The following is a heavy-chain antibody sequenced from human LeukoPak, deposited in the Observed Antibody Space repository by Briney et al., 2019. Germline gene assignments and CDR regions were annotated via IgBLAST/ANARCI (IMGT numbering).Heavy chain of an antibody. CDR3: AKNLLGSGSYSWYFDL. CDR1: GFTFSSYG. J-gene: IGHJ2*01. Sequence: GESLRLSCAASGFTFSSYGMTWVRQAPGKGLEWVSTISNNGACTYYADSLKGRFTISRDNSKNTLYLQMNNLRAEDTAVYYCAKNLLGSGSYSWYFDLWGRGTLVTVS. V-gene: IGHV3-23*01. D-gene: IGHD1-26*01. CDR2: ISNNGACT.